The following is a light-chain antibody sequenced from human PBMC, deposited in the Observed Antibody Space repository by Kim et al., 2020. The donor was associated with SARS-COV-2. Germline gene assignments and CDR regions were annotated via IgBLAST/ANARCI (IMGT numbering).Light chain of an antibody. CDR2: DVS. CDR3: CSYAGSYTFV. Sequence: GQSVTICCTGTSSDGGGYNYVSWYQQHPGKAPKLMIYDVSKRPSGVPDRFSGSKSGNTASLTISGLQAEDEADYYCCSYAGSYTFVFGGGTQLTVL. J-gene: IGLJ2*01. V-gene: IGLV2-11*01. CDR1: SSDGGGYNY.